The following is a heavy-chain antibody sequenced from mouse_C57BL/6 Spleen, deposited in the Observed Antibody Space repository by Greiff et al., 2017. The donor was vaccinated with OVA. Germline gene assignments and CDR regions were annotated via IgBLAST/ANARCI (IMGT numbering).Heavy chain of an antibody. V-gene: IGHV1-80*01. CDR1: GYAFSSYW. Sequence: VKLVESGAELVKPGASVKISCKASGYAFSSYWMNWVKQRPGKGLEWIGQIYPGDGDTNYNGKFKGKATLTADKSSSTAYMQLSSLTSEDSAVYFCARKGDYYYAMDYWGQGTSVTVSS. CDR3: ARKGDYYYAMDY. CDR2: IYPGDGDT. J-gene: IGHJ4*01. D-gene: IGHD2-13*01.